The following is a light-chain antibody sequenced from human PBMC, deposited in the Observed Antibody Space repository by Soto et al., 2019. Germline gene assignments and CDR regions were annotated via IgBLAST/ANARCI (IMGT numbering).Light chain of an antibody. V-gene: IGLV2-14*03. Sequence: QSALTQPASVSGSPGQSSPISCTGTSSDIGAYNYVSWYQQHPGKAPELIIYDASNRPSGLSDRFSGSKSGNTASLTIFGLQAEDEADYYCSSYTSSTTYVFGTGTKVTVL. CDR2: DAS. CDR3: SSYTSSTTYV. CDR1: SSDIGAYNY. J-gene: IGLJ1*01.